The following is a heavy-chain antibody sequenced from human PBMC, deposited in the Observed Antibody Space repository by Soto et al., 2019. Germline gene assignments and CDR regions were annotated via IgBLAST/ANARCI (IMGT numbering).Heavy chain of an antibody. CDR1: GFTFDDYA. CDR3: VKDESINWYSGHFRH. Sequence: GGSLRLSFAASGFTFDDYAMHWVRQVPGKGLEWVSGINWNSGSIGYRDSVKGRFAISRDNAKNSLHLQMNSLSAEDTAFYYCVKDESINWYSGHFRHWGQGTLVTVSS. V-gene: IGHV3-9*01. CDR2: INWNSGSI. D-gene: IGHD6-13*01. J-gene: IGHJ1*01.